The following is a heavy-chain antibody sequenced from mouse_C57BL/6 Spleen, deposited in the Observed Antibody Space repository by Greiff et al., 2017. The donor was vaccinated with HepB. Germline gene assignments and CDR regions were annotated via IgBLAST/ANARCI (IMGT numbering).Heavy chain of an antibody. CDR2: INPSNGGT. D-gene: IGHD2-3*01. CDR3: ARCLYDGYYPDY. J-gene: IGHJ2*01. Sequence: QVQLQQPGTELVKPGASVKLSCKASGYTFTSYWMHWVKQRPGQGLEWIGNINPSNGGTNCNEKFKSKATLTVDKSSSTAYMQLSSLTSEDSAVYYCARCLYDGYYPDYWGQGTTLTVSS. V-gene: IGHV1-53*01. CDR1: GYTFTSYW.